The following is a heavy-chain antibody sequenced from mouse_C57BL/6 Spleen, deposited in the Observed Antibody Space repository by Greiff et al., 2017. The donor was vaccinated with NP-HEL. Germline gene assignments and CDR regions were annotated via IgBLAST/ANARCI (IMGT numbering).Heavy chain of an antibody. Sequence: QVQLQQPGAELVRPGSSVKLSCKASGYTFTSYWMHWVKQRPIQGLEWIGNIDPSDSETHYNQKFKDKATLTVDKSSSTAYMQLSSLTSEDSAVYYCARYYDYYAMDYWGQGTSVTVSS. J-gene: IGHJ4*01. CDR2: IDPSDSET. D-gene: IGHD1-1*02. V-gene: IGHV1-52*01. CDR1: GYTFTSYW. CDR3: ARYYDYYAMDY.